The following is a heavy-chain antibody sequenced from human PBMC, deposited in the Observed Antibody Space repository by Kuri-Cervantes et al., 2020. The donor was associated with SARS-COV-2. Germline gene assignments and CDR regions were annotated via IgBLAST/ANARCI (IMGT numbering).Heavy chain of an antibody. V-gene: IGHV1-24*01. J-gene: IGHJ4*02. CDR3: ARGYYYHSSGASYFDY. Sequence: ASVKVSCKVSGYTLTELSMHWVRQAPGQGLEWLGGFIPVFGTTNYAQKFQGRVTIIADTSTNTAYMELSSLNSEDTAIYFCARGYYYHSSGASYFDYWGQGTLVTVSS. D-gene: IGHD3-22*01. CDR2: FIPVFGTT. CDR1: GYTLTELS.